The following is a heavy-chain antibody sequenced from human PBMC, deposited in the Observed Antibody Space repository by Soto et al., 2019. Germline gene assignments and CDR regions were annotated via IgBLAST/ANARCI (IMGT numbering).Heavy chain of an antibody. CDR2: ISSSSSTI. D-gene: IGHD5-18*01. Sequence: SLRLSCAVSGFTFGSYSMNWVRQAPGKGLEWVSYISSSSSTIYYADSVKGRFTISRDNAKNSLYLQMNSLRDEDTAVYYCARVQRGYRYRYNIDPCGQGTLVTVSS. J-gene: IGHJ5*02. V-gene: IGHV3-48*02. CDR3: ARVQRGYRYRYNIDP. CDR1: GFTFGSYS.